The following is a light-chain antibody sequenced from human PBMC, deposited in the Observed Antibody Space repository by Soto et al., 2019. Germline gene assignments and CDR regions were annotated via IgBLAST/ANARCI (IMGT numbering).Light chain of an antibody. CDR3: MQGLHIPLT. V-gene: IGKV2-28*01. CDR1: QSLLHSNGYYY. CDR2: LRS. J-gene: IGKJ4*01. Sequence: DIVMTQSPLSLPVTPGEPASISCRSSQSLLHSNGYYYLDWYLQKPGQPPQLLIYLRSNRASGVADRFRGSGSGTDFTLKVSRVEAEDVGVYYCMQGLHIPLTFGGGTKVEIK.